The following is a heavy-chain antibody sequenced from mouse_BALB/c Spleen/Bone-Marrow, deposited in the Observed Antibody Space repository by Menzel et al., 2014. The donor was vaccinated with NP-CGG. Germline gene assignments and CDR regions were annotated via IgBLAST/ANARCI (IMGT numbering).Heavy chain of an antibody. J-gene: IGHJ2*01. D-gene: IGHD2-2*01. CDR1: GFSLISYG. CDR3: ARRGLYGYDFDY. V-gene: IGHV2-2*02. Sequence: VQLQQSGPGLVQPSQSLSITCTVSGFSLISYGVHWVRQSPGKGLEWLGVIWSGGSTDYNVASISRLSISKDNSKSQVFFKMNSLQANDTAIYYCARRGLYGYDFDYWGQGTTLTVSS. CDR2: IWSGGST.